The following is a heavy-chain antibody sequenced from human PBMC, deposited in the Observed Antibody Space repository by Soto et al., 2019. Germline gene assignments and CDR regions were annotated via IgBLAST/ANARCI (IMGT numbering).Heavy chain of an antibody. D-gene: IGHD1-26*01. V-gene: IGHV3-15*07. CDR3: TTDVQVGWGLLGEEFDD. J-gene: IGHJ4*02. Sequence: SVSNAWMNWVRQAPGKGLEWVGRIKSKTDGGPTDYAAPVKGRFTISRDDSKNTLYLQMNSLKTEDTAVYYWTTDVQVGWGLLGEEFDDGGQGTLVTVSS. CDR1: SVSNAW. CDR2: IKSKTDGGPT.